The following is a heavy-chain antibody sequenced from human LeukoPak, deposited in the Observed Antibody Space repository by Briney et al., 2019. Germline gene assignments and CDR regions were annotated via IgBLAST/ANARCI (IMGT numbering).Heavy chain of an antibody. Sequence: SETLSLTCTVSGGSISSSSYYWGWIRQPPGKGLEWIGSIYYSGSTYYNPSLKSRVTISVDTSKNQFSLKLSSVTAADTAVYYCARDYGGNLRGTFDIWGQGTMVTVSS. D-gene: IGHD4-23*01. CDR3: ARDYGGNLRGTFDI. CDR2: IYYSGST. V-gene: IGHV4-39*07. CDR1: GGSISSSSYY. J-gene: IGHJ3*02.